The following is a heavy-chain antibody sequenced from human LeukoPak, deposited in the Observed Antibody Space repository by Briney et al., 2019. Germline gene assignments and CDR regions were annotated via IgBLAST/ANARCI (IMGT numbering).Heavy chain of an antibody. J-gene: IGHJ4*02. Sequence: GGSLRLSCAASGFTFSSYAMSWVRQAPGKGLEWVSAISGSGGSTYYADSVKGRFTISRDNSKNTLYLQMNSLRAEDTAVYYCARAPRGHSYGALFDYWGQGTLVTVSS. D-gene: IGHD5-18*01. CDR2: ISGSGGST. CDR3: ARAPRGHSYGALFDY. CDR1: GFTFSSYA. V-gene: IGHV3-23*01.